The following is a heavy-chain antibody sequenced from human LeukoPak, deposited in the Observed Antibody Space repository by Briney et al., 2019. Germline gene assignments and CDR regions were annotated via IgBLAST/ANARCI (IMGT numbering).Heavy chain of an antibody. J-gene: IGHJ2*01. CDR2: IVPILGTA. Sequence: SVKVSCKASGGTFSSYAISWVRQAPGQGLEWMGGIVPILGTASYAQKFQGSVTITADESTSTVFMELSSLRADDTAVYYCASNVWLRGGDYWYFDLWGRGTLVTVSS. V-gene: IGHV1-69*01. D-gene: IGHD5-18*01. CDR3: ASNVWLRGGDYWYFDL. CDR1: GGTFSSYA.